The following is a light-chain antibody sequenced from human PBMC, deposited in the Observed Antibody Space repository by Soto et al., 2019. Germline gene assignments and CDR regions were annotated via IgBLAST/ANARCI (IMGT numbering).Light chain of an antibody. CDR2: KAS. J-gene: IGKJ4*01. CDR3: QQYNTYPLT. Sequence: IQMTQAPSTLSASVGDRVTITCRASQSISTWLAWYQQKPGKAPRLLIYKASNLEGGVPSRFSGSGSGTEFTITISSLQPDDFATYYCQQYNTYPLTFGGGTKVDIK. CDR1: QSISTW. V-gene: IGKV1-5*03.